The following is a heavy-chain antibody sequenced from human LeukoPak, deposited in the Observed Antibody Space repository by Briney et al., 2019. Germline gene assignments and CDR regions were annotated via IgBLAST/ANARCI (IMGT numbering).Heavy chain of an antibody. V-gene: IGHV3-9*01. CDR2: ISWNSGSI. J-gene: IGHJ6*03. CDR1: GFTFDDYA. CDR3: ARRKYYYYMDV. Sequence: GGSLRLSCAASGFTFDDYAMHWVRQAPGKGLEWVSGISWNSGSIGYADSVKGRFTISRDNAKNSLYLQMNSLRAEDTAVYYCARRKYYYYMDVWGKGTTVTVSS.